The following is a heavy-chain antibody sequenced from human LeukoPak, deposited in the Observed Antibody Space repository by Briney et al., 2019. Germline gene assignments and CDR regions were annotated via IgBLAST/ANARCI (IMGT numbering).Heavy chain of an antibody. V-gene: IGHV3-23*01. J-gene: IGHJ5*02. Sequence: GGSLRLSCAASGFTFSSYAMIWVRQAPGKGLEWVSAISGSGGSTYYADSVKGRFTISRDNSKNTLYLQMNSLRAEDTAVYYCAKGIAAGLQNWFDPWGQGTLVTVSS. CDR3: AKGIAAGLQNWFDP. CDR2: ISGSGGST. D-gene: IGHD6-13*01. CDR1: GFTFSSYA.